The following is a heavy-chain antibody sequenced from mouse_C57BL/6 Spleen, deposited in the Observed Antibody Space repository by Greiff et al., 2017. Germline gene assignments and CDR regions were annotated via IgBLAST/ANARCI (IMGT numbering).Heavy chain of an antibody. CDR2: IDPEDGET. Sequence: EVQVVESGAELVKPGASVKLSCTASGFNIKDYSMHWVKQRPEQGLEWIGRIDPEDGETKYAPQFQGTATITADTSSNTAYMQLSSLTAEDTAVYYCAPPDGYWGQGTTLTVSS. CDR1: GFNIKDYS. J-gene: IGHJ2*01. CDR3: APPDGY. V-gene: IGHV14-2*01.